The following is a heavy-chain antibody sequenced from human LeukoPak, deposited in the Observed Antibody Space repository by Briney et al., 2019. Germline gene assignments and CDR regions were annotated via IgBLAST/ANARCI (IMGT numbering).Heavy chain of an antibody. CDR1: GYSISSGYY. J-gene: IGHJ3*01. V-gene: IGHV4-38-2*01. D-gene: IGHD2-2*01. Sequence: PSETLSLTCAVSGYSISSGYYWGWIRQPRGKELVWIGSIYHSGSTYYNPSLKSRVTISVDTSKDQFSLRLSSVTAADTAVYYCARNIVVVPTVTGAFDVWGQGTMVTVSS. CDR2: IYHSGST. CDR3: ARNIVVVPTVTGAFDV.